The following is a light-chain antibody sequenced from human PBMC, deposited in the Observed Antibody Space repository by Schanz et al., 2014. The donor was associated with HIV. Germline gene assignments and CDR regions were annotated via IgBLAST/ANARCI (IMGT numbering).Light chain of an antibody. CDR2: GAF. V-gene: IGKV3-15*01. CDR1: QSISNN. CDR3: QQYNNWPLT. J-gene: IGKJ4*01. Sequence: EIVMTQSPATLYVSPGERATLSCRASQSISNNLAWYQHKPGQAPRLLIYGAFTRATGIPARFSGSESGTEFTLTISSLQSEDFAVYYCQQYNNWPLTFGGGTKLEI.